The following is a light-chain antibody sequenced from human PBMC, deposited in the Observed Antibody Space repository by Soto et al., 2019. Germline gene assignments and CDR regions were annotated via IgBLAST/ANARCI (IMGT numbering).Light chain of an antibody. Sequence: DVQVTQSPSSLSACVGDRITITCHSSQGISSWLAWYQQKPGKAPKLMIYAASSLQSGVPARFSGGGYGTDFILTISSLQPEDCATYYCQQANSFPINFGQGTRLAIK. V-gene: IGKV1-12*01. CDR3: QQANSFPIN. CDR1: QGISSW. CDR2: AAS. J-gene: IGKJ5*01.